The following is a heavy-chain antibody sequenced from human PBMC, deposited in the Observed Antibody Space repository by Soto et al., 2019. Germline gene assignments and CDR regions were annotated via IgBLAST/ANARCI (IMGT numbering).Heavy chain of an antibody. J-gene: IGHJ1*01. V-gene: IGHV3-30*18. CDR2: ISYDGSNK. CDR3: AKAPNMFYGDYVYFQH. Sequence: GGSLRLSCAASGFTFSSYGMHWVRQAPGKGLEWVAVISYDGSNKYYADSVKGRFTISRDNSKNTLYLQMNSLRAEDTAVYYCAKAPNMFYGDYVYFQHWGQGTLVTVSS. D-gene: IGHD4-17*01. CDR1: GFTFSSYG.